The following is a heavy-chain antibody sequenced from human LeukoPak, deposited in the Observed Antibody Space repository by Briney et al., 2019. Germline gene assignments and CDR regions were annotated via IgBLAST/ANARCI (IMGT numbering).Heavy chain of an antibody. V-gene: IGHV4-39*02. J-gene: IGHJ4*02. D-gene: IGHD3-10*01. Sequence: SETLSLTCTVSGGSISSSSYYWGWIRQPPGKGLEWIGSMYYIGSTYYNPSLKSRVTISVDTSKNQFSLKLSSVTAADTAVYYCARDVVGDLWFIPLDNWGQGTLVTVSS. CDR3: ARDVVGDLWFIPLDN. CDR2: MYYIGST. CDR1: GGSISSSSYY.